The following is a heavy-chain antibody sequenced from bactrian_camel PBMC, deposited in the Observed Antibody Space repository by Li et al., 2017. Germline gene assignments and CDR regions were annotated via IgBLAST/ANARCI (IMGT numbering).Heavy chain of an antibody. J-gene: IGHJ4*01. Sequence: HVQLVESGGGSVQAGGSMRLSCAAVAHFDSMGWFRQAPGMEREGVAAIDADGSTSYAGSAKGRFTISRDSAKNTLYLQMGSLKPEDTAMYYYGTNKYCRGSACCNSDFSHWGQGTQVTVS. D-gene: IGHD2*01. CDR2: IDADGST. CDR3: GTNKYCRGSACCNSDFSH. CDR1: AHFDS. V-gene: IGHV3S53*01.